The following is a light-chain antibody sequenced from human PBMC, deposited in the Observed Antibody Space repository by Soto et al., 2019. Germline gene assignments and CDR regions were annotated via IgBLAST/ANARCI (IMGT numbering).Light chain of an antibody. CDR1: QSLVYSDGNTY. CDR3: MQSIQLRT. J-gene: IGKJ1*01. Sequence: DVVMTQTQLSLPVTLGQPASISCRSSQSLVYSDGNTYLNWFQQRPGQPPRRLIYKLSNRDSGVPDRFSGSGSGTDFTLKISRVEAEDVGLYYCMQSIQLRTFGQGTTVAI. V-gene: IGKV2-30*01. CDR2: KLS.